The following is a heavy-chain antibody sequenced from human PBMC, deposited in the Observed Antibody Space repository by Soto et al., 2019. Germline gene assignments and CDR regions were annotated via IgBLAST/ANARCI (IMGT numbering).Heavy chain of an antibody. Sequence: GESLKISCKGSGYSFTSYWIGWVRQMPGKGLEWMGIINPGDSDTRYSPSFQGKVTISADKSISTAYLQWSSLKASDTAMYYWARGGDYSSSSGDYWGQGTLVTVSS. CDR1: GYSFTSYW. D-gene: IGHD6-6*01. J-gene: IGHJ4*02. CDR2: INPGDSDT. V-gene: IGHV5-51*01. CDR3: ARGGDYSSSSGDY.